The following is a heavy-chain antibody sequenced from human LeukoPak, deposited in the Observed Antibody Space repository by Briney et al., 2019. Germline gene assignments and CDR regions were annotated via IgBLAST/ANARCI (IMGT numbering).Heavy chain of an antibody. CDR1: GFTFSSYA. J-gene: IGHJ4*02. Sequence: GGSPRLSCAASGFTFSSYAMSWVRQAPGKGLEWVSAISGSGGSTYYADSVKGRFTISRDNSKNTLYLQMNSLRAEDTAVYYCAKEGRYYDFWSGYSEYRYFDYWGQGTLVTVSS. CDR2: ISGSGGST. CDR3: AKEGRYYDFWSGYSEYRYFDY. D-gene: IGHD3-3*01. V-gene: IGHV3-23*01.